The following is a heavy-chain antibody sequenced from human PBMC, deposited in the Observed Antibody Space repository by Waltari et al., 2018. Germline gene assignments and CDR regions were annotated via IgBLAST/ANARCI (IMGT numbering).Heavy chain of an antibody. V-gene: IGHV3-23*04. CDR1: GFMFSNYA. D-gene: IGHD1-26*01. J-gene: IGHJ4*02. Sequence: VQLVESGGGLVQPGGSLRLSCAASGFMFSNYAMSWVRQAPGKGLECVSTLSHTSLYTCYSNPVKGRFAISRDDSKNTLYLQMDSLRADDTAIYYCAKRRGSGSSSAWSFDYWGQGTLVTVSS. CDR3: AKRRGSGSSSAWSFDY. CDR2: LSHTSLYT.